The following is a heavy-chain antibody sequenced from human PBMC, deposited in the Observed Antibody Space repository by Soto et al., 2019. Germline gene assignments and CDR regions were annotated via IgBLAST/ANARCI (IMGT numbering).Heavy chain of an antibody. CDR2: VSISGDTI. CDR3: ARVSGGYHIDC. Sequence: GGSLRLSCAASGFNFGDYYLTWIRQAPGEGLEWLSYVSISGDTIYYADSIEGRFTVSRDNAKNSPYLQMYSLRAEDTAVYYCARVSGGYHIDCWGQGTLVTVSS. CDR1: GFNFGDYY. V-gene: IGHV3-11*01. D-gene: IGHD1-26*01. J-gene: IGHJ4*02.